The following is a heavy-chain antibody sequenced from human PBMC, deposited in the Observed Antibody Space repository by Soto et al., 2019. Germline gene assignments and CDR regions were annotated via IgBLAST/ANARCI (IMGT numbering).Heavy chain of an antibody. CDR2: ISGSGGST. D-gene: IGHD3-10*01. V-gene: IGHV3-23*01. CDR3: AKDHGSGIQPFDY. CDR1: GFTFSSYA. Sequence: PGGSLRLSCAASGFTFSSYAMSWVRQTPGKGLEWVSAISGSGGSTYYADSVKGRFTISRDNSKNTLYLQMNSLRAEDTAVYYCAKDHGSGIQPFDYWGQGTLVTVSS. J-gene: IGHJ4*02.